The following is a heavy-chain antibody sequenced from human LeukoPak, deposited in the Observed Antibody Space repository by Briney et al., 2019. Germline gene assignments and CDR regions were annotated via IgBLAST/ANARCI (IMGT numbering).Heavy chain of an antibody. D-gene: IGHD2-15*01. J-gene: IGHJ5*02. CDR1: SDSISPYY. CDR2: ISYSGST. Sequence: SETLSLTCSVSSDSISPYYWNWIRQSPEKGLEWIGYISYSGSTDYNPSLKSRGTMSLDTSRDQFFLNLTSVTAADTAVYYCARLPDFRFCSGGSCYFDPWGQGTLVTVSS. V-gene: IGHV4-59*08. CDR3: ARLPDFRFCSGGSCYFDP.